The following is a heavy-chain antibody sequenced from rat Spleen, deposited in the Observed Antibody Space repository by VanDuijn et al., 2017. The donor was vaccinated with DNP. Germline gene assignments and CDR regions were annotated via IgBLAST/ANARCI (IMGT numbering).Heavy chain of an antibody. D-gene: IGHD4-3*01. Sequence: QVQLKESGPDMVQPSQTLSLTCTVSGFSLTDYTIQWIRQPPGKVLEWIAAISGGGSIYYNSALKSRLSISRDTSKSQVFLKMNSLQTEDIATYYCARGGFGRRGYFDYWGQGVMVTVSS. CDR1: GFSLTDYT. J-gene: IGHJ2*01. CDR3: ARGGFGRRGYFDY. CDR2: ISGGGSI. V-gene: IGHV2-6*01.